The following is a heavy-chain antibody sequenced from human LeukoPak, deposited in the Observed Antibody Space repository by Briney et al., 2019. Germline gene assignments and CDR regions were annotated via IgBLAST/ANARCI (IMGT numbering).Heavy chain of an antibody. J-gene: IGHJ4*02. V-gene: IGHV2-5*02. CDR2: IYWDDDK. CDR1: GFSLSTSGVG. Sequence: SGPTLVNPTQTLTLTCTFSGFSLSTSGVGVGWIRQPPGKALEWLALIYWDDDKRYSPSLKSRLTITKDTSKNQVVLTMTNMDPVDTATYYCAHSPLGYCSSTSCTYYYYFDYWGQGTLVTVPS. CDR3: AHSPLGYCSSTSCTYYYYFDY. D-gene: IGHD2-2*01.